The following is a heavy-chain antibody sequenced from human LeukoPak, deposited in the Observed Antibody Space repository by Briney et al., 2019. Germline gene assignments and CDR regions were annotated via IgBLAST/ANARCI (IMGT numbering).Heavy chain of an antibody. CDR1: GFTFSSYA. CDR2: ISYDGSNK. J-gene: IGHJ4*02. D-gene: IGHD4-17*01. Sequence: GRSLRLSCAASGFTFSSYAMHWVRQAPGKGLEWVAVISYDGSNKYYADSVKGRFTISRDNSKNTLYLQMNSLRAEDTAVYYCAPPPTVTYLDYWGQGTLVTVSS. V-gene: IGHV3-30-3*01. CDR3: APPPTVTYLDY.